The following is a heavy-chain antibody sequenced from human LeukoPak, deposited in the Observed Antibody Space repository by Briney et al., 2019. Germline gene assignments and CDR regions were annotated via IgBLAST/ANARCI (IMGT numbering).Heavy chain of an antibody. D-gene: IGHD3-3*01. J-gene: IGHJ4*02. CDR3: ARGQRFLEWLFDY. V-gene: IGHV3-64*01. CDR2: ISSNGGST. Sequence: QPGGSLRLSCAASGFTFSSYAMHWVRRAPGKGLEYVSAISSNGGSTYYANSVKGRFTISRDNSKNTLYLQMGSLRAEDMAVYYCARGQRFLEWLFDYWGQGTLVTVSS. CDR1: GFTFSSYA.